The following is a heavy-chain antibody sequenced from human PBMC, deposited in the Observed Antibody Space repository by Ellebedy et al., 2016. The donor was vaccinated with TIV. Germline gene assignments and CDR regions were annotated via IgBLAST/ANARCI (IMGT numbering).Heavy chain of an antibody. D-gene: IGHD1-26*01. CDR3: AKDIGGFLGFDY. CDR1: GFTFSSYG. Sequence: PGGSLRLSCAGSGFTFSSYGMHWVRQAPGKGLEWVAVIWYDGSNKYYTDSVKGRFTISRDESRNTVFLQVNSLRAEDTAIYYCAKDIGGFLGFDYWGQGTVVTVSS. J-gene: IGHJ4*02. V-gene: IGHV3-33*03. CDR2: IWYDGSNK.